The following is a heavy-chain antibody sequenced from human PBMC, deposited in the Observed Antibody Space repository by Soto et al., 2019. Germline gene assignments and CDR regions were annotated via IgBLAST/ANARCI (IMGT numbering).Heavy chain of an antibody. CDR2: IKHSGST. V-gene: IGHV4-34*01. CDR3: ARAYYDFWGGYRKKNDAFDI. D-gene: IGHD3-3*01. J-gene: IGHJ3*02. CDR1: GGSFSGYY. Sequence: QVQLQQWGAGLLKPSETLSLTCAVYGGSFSGYYWSWIRQPPGKGLEWIGEIKHSGSTNYNPSLKTRVTISVDTSKYQSALKLSSVTAADTAVYYCARAYYDFWGGYRKKNDAFDIWGKGTMVTVSS.